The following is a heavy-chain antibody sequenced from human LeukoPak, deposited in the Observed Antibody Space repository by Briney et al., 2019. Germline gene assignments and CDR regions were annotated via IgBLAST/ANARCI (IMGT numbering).Heavy chain of an antibody. CDR3: ARDLGYCSSTSCYAGVNYYYGMDV. J-gene: IGHJ6*02. D-gene: IGHD2-2*01. CDR2: INTDGGST. CDR1: GFTFGSYW. Sequence: PGGSLRLSCAASGFTFGSYWMHWVRQAPGKGLVWVSRINTDGGSTTYADSVKGRFTISRDNAKNTLYLQMNSLRAEDTAVYYCARDLGYCSSTSCYAGVNYYYGMDVWGQGTTVTVSS. V-gene: IGHV3-74*01.